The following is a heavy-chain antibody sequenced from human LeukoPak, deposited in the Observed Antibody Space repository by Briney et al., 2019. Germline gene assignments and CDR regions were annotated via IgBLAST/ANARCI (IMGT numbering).Heavy chain of an antibody. CDR1: GFTFDDYA. Sequence: GRSLRLSCAASGFTFDDYAMHWVRQVPGKGLEWVSGISWNSGSIGYAASVTGRFTISRDNAKNSLYLQMNSLRAEDTALYYCVKGTGYSYGNNWLDPWGQGTLVTVSS. CDR2: ISWNSGSI. J-gene: IGHJ5*02. D-gene: IGHD5-18*01. CDR3: VKGTGYSYGNNWLDP. V-gene: IGHV3-9*01.